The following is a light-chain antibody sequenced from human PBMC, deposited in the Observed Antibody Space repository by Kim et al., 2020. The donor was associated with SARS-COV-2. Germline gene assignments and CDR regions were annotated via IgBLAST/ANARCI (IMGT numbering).Light chain of an antibody. CDR2: EDD. Sequence: SYELTQPPSVSVSPGQTASITCSGDKLGDRYACWYQQRPGQSPVLVIYEDDKRPSGLPERFSGSNSGNTATLTISGTQAMDEADYYCQAWDTATHVVFGG. CDR3: QAWDTATHVV. V-gene: IGLV3-1*01. J-gene: IGLJ2*01. CDR1: KLGDRY.